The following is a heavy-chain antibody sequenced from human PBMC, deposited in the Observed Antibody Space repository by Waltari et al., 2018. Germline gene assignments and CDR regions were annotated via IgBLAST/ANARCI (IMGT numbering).Heavy chain of an antibody. J-gene: IGHJ3*02. Sequence: QVQLVQSGAEVKKPGASVKVSCKASGYTFTSYDINWVRQATGQGLEWMGWMNPNSGNTGYAQKFQGRVTMTRNTSISTAYMELSSLRSEDTAVYYCARGGNDYGGNGPAPDAFDIWGQGTMVTVSS. CDR3: ARGGNDYGGNGPAPDAFDI. CDR2: MNPNSGNT. D-gene: IGHD4-17*01. V-gene: IGHV1-8*01. CDR1: GYTFTSYD.